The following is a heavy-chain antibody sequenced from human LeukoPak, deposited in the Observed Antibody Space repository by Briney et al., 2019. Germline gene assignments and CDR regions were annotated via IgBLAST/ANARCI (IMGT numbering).Heavy chain of an antibody. CDR1: GFTFSSYA. V-gene: IGHV3-30-3*01. CDR3: ARGGTAMVSPIDDY. D-gene: IGHD5-18*01. Sequence: GGSLRLSCAASGFTFSSYAMHWVRQAPGKGLEWVAVISYDGSNKYYADSVKGRITISRDNSKNTLYLQMNSLRAEDTAVYYCARGGTAMVSPIDDYWGQGTLVTVSS. CDR2: ISYDGSNK. J-gene: IGHJ4*02.